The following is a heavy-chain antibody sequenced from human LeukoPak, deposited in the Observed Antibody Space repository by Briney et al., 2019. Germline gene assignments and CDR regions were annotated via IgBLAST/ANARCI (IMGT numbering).Heavy chain of an antibody. CDR2: LFYSWNM. Sequence: SETLSLTCTVSGGSINTGDYYWAWLRQPPGKRLEWIGSLFYSWNMYYNPSLEGRVTISVDTSKNQFSLNLRSVTAADTALYYCARENIVSTRDFDQWGQGTLVTVSS. CDR3: ARENIVSTRDFDQ. J-gene: IGHJ4*02. CDR1: GGSINTGDYY. D-gene: IGHD5/OR15-5a*01. V-gene: IGHV4-39*07.